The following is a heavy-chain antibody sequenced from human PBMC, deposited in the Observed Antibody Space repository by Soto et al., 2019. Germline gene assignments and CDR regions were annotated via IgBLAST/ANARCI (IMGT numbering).Heavy chain of an antibody. CDR2: IYYSGST. CDR1: GGSISSSSYY. D-gene: IGHD3-3*01. J-gene: IGHJ4*02. Sequence: LETLSLTCTVSGGSISSSSYYWGWIRQPPGKGLEWIGSIYYSGSTYYNPSLKSRVTISVDTSKNQFSLKLSSVTAADTAVYYCARQYYDFWSGYVYLTFFDYWGQGTLVAVSS. V-gene: IGHV4-39*01. CDR3: ARQYYDFWSGYVYLTFFDY.